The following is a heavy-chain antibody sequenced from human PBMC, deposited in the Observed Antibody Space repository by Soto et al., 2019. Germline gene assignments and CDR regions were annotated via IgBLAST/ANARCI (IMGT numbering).Heavy chain of an antibody. CDR1: GYTFTIYA. CDR3: AADKDPKDAFDI. J-gene: IGHJ3*02. Sequence: ASVEVSCKASGYTFTIYAMRWVRQAPGQRLEWMGWINAGNGNTKYSQKFQERVTITRDMSTSTAYMELSSLRSEDTAVYYCAADKDPKDAFDIWGQGTMVTVSS. V-gene: IGHV1-3*01. CDR2: INAGNGNT.